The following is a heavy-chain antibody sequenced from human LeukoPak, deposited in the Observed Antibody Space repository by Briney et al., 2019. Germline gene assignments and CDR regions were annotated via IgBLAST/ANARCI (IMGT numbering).Heavy chain of an antibody. CDR3: ARLCSIRWCLHDWFDP. V-gene: IGHV1-18*01. CDR2: INPDNGNT. J-gene: IGHJ5*02. D-gene: IGHD2-21*01. Sequence: AALKVSCKPCGYTLTRYALSRVPQAPGQGLGGMGWINPDNGNTDYAPRFQGRVTMTTDTSTSTAYMELRSLRSDDTAVYYCARLCSIRWCLHDWFDPWGQGTLVTVSS. CDR1: GYTLTRYA.